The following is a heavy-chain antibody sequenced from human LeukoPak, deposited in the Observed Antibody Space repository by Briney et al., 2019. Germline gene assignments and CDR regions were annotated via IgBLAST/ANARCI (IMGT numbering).Heavy chain of an antibody. CDR2: INPSGGST. CDR1: GYTFTSYY. Sequence: ASVKVSCKASGYTFTSYYMHWVRQAPGQGLEWMGIINPSGGSTSYAQKFQGRVTMTRDTSTSTVYMELSSLRSEDTAVYYCARIPSDIVVEPAPKVDYWGQGTLVTVSS. D-gene: IGHD2-2*01. V-gene: IGHV1-46*01. CDR3: ARIPSDIVVEPAPKVDY. J-gene: IGHJ4*02.